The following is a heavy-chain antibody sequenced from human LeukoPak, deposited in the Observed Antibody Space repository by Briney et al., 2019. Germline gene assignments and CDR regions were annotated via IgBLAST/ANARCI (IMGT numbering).Heavy chain of an antibody. Sequence: PGGSLRLSCAASRFTFGSYWMSWVRQAPGKGLEWVANIKQDGSEKYYVDSVKGRFTISRDNAKNSLYLQMNSLRAEDTAVYYCAREGSTDAFDIWGQGTMVTVSS. V-gene: IGHV3-7*01. D-gene: IGHD5/OR15-5a*01. J-gene: IGHJ3*02. CDR1: RFTFGSYW. CDR3: AREGSTDAFDI. CDR2: IKQDGSEK.